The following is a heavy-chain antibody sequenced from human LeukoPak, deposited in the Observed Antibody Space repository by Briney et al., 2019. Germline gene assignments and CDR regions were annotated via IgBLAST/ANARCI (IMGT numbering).Heavy chain of an antibody. D-gene: IGHD4-17*01. J-gene: IGHJ3*02. Sequence: SETLSLTCTVSGGSISSYYSSWIRQPPGKGLEWIGYIYYSGSTNYNPSLKSRVTISVDTSKNQFSLKLSSVTAADTAVYYCARLGSDDYGDYDKVSDAFDIWGQGTMVTVSS. CDR3: ARLGSDDYGDYDKVSDAFDI. CDR1: GGSISSYY. CDR2: IYYSGST. V-gene: IGHV4-59*08.